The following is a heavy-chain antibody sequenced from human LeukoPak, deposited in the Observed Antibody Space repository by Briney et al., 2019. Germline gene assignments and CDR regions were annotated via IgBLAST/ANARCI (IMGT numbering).Heavy chain of an antibody. CDR1: GGSISSSSYY. D-gene: IGHD6-13*01. V-gene: IGHV4-39*07. CDR2: IYHSGST. Sequence: SETLSLTCTVSGGSISSSSYYWGWIRQPPRKGLEWIGEIYHSGSTNYNPSLKSRVTMSVDKSKNQFSLKLSSVTAADTAVYYCARMPGIAAAGTVYWGQGTLVTVSS. CDR3: ARMPGIAAAGTVY. J-gene: IGHJ4*02.